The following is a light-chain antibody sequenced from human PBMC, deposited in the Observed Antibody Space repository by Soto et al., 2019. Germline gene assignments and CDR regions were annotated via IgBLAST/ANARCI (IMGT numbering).Light chain of an antibody. CDR1: SSNIGSNY. J-gene: IGLJ1*01. Sequence: QAVVTQPPSASGTPGQRVTISCSGSSSNIGSNYVYWYQQLPGTAPKLLIYSNNQRPSGVPDRFSGSKSGTSASLAISGPPSEDEAEYYCAASDDSLSDYVFGTGTKLSVL. CDR3: AASDDSLSDYV. CDR2: SNN. V-gene: IGLV1-47*02.